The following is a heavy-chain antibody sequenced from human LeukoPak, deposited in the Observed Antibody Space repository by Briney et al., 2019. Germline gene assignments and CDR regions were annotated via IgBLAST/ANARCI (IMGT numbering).Heavy chain of an antibody. J-gene: IGHJ4*02. CDR3: ARIITMVVSLPSHFDY. CDR1: DGSISSSSYS. D-gene: IGHD3-22*01. V-gene: IGHV4-39*01. Sequence: SETLSLTCIVSDGSISSSSYSWGWIRQPPGKGLEWLGSFYYSGGTYYNPSLKSRVTISVDTSKNQFSLKLSSVTAADTAVYYCARIITMVVSLPSHFDYWGQGTLVAVSS. CDR2: FYYSGGT.